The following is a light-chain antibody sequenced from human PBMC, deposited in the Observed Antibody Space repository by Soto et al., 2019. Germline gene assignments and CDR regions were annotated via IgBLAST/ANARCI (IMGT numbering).Light chain of an antibody. Sequence: EIGFTQSPGTLSLTPGETATLSCRASQSLYNNYLAWYQEKPGQAPRLLIHGASSRPTGIPDRFSGSGSGTDFTLTISRLEPEDSAVYYCQQYGSSLTVGGGTKVDIK. V-gene: IGKV3-20*01. J-gene: IGKJ4*01. CDR3: QQYGSSLT. CDR2: GAS. CDR1: QSLYNNY.